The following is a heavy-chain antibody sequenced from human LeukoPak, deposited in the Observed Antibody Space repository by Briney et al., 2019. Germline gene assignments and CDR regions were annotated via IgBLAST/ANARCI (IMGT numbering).Heavy chain of an antibody. Sequence: SQTLSLTCSVSGGSISSGSYYWSWIRQHPGKGLEWIGYIYYSGSTYYNPSLKSRVTISVDTSKNQFSLKLNSVTAADTAVYYCARLYDSFRAFDIWGQGTIMTVSS. D-gene: IGHD2-8*01. CDR3: ARLYDSFRAFDI. CDR2: IYYSGST. V-gene: IGHV4-31*03. J-gene: IGHJ3*02. CDR1: GGSISSGSYY.